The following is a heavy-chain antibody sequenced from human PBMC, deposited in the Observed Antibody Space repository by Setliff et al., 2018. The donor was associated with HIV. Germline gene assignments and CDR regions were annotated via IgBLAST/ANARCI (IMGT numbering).Heavy chain of an antibody. J-gene: IGHJ4*02. CDR2: IYPGDSDS. D-gene: IGHD3-10*01. CDR3: VRSGGFGELYGY. V-gene: IGHV5-51*01. CDR1: GYSFTSYW. Sequence: GESLKISCKASGYSFTSYWIGWVRQMPGKGLEWMGIIYPGDSDSRYSPPFQGQVTISVDKSISTAYLQWDRLKASDTAMYYCVRSGGFGELYGYWGQGTLVNVSS.